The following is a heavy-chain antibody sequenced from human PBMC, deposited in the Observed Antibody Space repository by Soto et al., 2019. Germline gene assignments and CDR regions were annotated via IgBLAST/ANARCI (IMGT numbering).Heavy chain of an antibody. J-gene: IGHJ5*02. CDR3: ARRPGASSGWYNWFDP. D-gene: IGHD6-19*01. CDR2: INHSGST. V-gene: IGHV4-34*01. CDR1: GGSFSGYY. Sequence: QVQLQQWGAGLLKPSETLSLTCAVYGGSFSGYYWSWIRQPPGKGLEWIGEINHSGSTNYNPSLKSRVPISVDTSKNQFSLKLSSVTAADTAVYYCARRPGASSGWYNWFDPWGQGTLVTVSS.